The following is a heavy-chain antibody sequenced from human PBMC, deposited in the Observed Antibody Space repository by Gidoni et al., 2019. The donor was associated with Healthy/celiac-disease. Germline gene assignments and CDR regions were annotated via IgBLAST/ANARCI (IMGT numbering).Heavy chain of an antibody. CDR2: ISYDGSNK. CDR1: GFTFSSYG. V-gene: IGHV3-30*18. J-gene: IGHJ6*02. D-gene: IGHD4-17*01. Sequence: QVQLVESGGGVVQPGRSLRLSCAASGFTFSSYGMHWVRQAPGKGLEWVAVISYDGSNKYYADSVKGRFTISRDNSKNTLYLQMNSLRAEDTAVYYCAKADDYGDYRYYYYGMDVWGQGTTVTVSS. CDR3: AKADDYGDYRYYYYGMDV.